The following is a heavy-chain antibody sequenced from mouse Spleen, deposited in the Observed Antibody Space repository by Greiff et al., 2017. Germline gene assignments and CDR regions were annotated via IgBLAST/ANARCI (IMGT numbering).Heavy chain of an antibody. CDR3: AIETVYYAMDY. CDR2: IHPSDSDT. J-gene: IGHJ4*01. Sequence: QVQLKQPGAELVKPGASVKVSCKASGYTFTSYWMHWVKQRPGQGLEWIGRIHPSDSDTNYNQKFKGKATLTVDKSSSTAYMQLSSLTSEDSAVYYCAIETVYYAMDYWGQGTSVTVSS. V-gene: IGHV1-74*01. D-gene: IGHD4-1*01. CDR1: GYTFTSYW.